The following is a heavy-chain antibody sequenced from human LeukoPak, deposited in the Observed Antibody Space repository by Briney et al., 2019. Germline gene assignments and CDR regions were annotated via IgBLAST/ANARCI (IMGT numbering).Heavy chain of an antibody. CDR2: INPNSGGT. CDR3: ARDMGDRRKYYYYGMDV. V-gene: IGHV1-2*02. Sequence: ASVKVSCKPSGYTFTGYNMHCVRPAPGQGLGWMGWINPNSGGTNYAQTFQGRVTMTRDTTISTAYMELSRLRSDDTAVYYCARDMGDRRKYYYYGMDVWGQGTTVTVSS. CDR1: GYTFTGYN. J-gene: IGHJ6*02. D-gene: IGHD3-16*01.